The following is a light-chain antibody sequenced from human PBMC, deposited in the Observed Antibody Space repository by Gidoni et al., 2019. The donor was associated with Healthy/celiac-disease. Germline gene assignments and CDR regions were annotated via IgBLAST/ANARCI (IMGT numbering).Light chain of an antibody. Sequence: DSQMTKSPSSLSASVGDRVTITCRASQSISSYLNWYQQKPGKAPKLLIYAASSLQSGVPSRFRGSGSGTDFPLTISSLQPEDFATYYCQQSYSTPPTFGQGTKVEIK. CDR3: QQSYSTPPT. V-gene: IGKV1-39*01. CDR1: QSISSY. J-gene: IGKJ1*01. CDR2: AAS.